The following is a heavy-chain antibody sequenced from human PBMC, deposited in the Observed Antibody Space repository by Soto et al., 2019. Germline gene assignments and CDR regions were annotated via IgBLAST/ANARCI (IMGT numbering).Heavy chain of an antibody. CDR2: INPNSGGT. CDR1: GYTFTGYY. CDR3: ARDSTLHSSSTLDC. D-gene: IGHD6-6*01. Sequence: GASLKVSCKAPGYTFTGYYMHWVRQAPGQGLEWMGWINPNSGGTNYAQKFQGWVTMTRDTSINTAYMELSRLRSDDTAVYYCARDSTLHSSSTLDCWGQGTLVTVSS. V-gene: IGHV1-2*04. J-gene: IGHJ4*02.